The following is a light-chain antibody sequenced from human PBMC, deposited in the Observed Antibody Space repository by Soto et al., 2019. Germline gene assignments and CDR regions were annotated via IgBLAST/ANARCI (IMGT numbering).Light chain of an antibody. CDR2: GAS. J-gene: IGKJ1*01. CDR1: QSVTTK. Sequence: EIVMTQSPATLSVSPGASATLSCRASQSVTTKLAWYQQKSGQAPRLLIYGASTRATGIPARFSRSGSGTEFTLTISSLQSEDFTLYYCQQYDNWPLTFGQGTKVDVK. V-gene: IGKV3-15*01. CDR3: QQYDNWPLT.